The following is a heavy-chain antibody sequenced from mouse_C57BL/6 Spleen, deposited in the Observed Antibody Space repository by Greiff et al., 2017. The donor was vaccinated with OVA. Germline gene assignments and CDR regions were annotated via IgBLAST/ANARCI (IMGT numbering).Heavy chain of an antibody. CDR1: GFNIKNTY. D-gene: IGHD1-1*01. Sequence: EVQLQQSVAELVRPGASVKLSCTASGFNIKNTYMHWVKQRPEQGLEWIGRIDPANGNTKYAPKFQGKATITADTSSNTAYLQLSSLTSEDTAISYSDRAGDYGGSYKYFDVWGTGTTVTVSS. CDR3: DRAGDYGGSYKYFDV. J-gene: IGHJ1*03. CDR2: IDPANGNT. V-gene: IGHV14-3*01.